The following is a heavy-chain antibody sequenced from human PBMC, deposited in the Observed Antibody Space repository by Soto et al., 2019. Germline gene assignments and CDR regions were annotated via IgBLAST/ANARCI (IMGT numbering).Heavy chain of an antibody. CDR2: ISAHNGNT. Sequence: QVHLVQSGAEVKKPGASVKVSCKGSGYAFTTYGITWVRQAPGQGLEWMGWISAHNGNTNYAQKLQGRVTVTRDTSTSTAYMELRSLRSDDTAVYYCARVLPPFDPWGQGTLVTVSS. CDR3: ARVLPPFDP. V-gene: IGHV1-18*01. CDR1: GYAFTTYG. J-gene: IGHJ5*02.